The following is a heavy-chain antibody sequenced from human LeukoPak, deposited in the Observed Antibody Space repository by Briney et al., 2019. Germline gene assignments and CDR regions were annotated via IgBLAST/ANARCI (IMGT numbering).Heavy chain of an antibody. CDR3: ALSYDSSGYDWFDP. D-gene: IGHD3-22*01. CDR2: IYYSGST. J-gene: IGHJ5*02. Sequence: PSETLSLTCTVSGGSISSHYWSWIRQPPGKGLEWIGYIYYSGSTNYNPSLKSRVTISVDTSKNQFSLKLSSVTAADTAVYYCALSYDSSGYDWFDPRGQGTLVTVSS. CDR1: GGSISSHY. V-gene: IGHV4-59*11.